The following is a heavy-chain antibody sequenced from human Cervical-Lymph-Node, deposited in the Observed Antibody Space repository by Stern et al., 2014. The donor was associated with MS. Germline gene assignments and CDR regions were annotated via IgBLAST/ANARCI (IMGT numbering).Heavy chain of an antibody. D-gene: IGHD3-22*01. CDR3: AAEPMYYSDSVGAFDI. CDR2: IVVGSGKT. CDR1: GFTFTSSA. V-gene: IGHV1-58*01. J-gene: IGHJ3*02. Sequence: QMQLVQSGPEVKKPGTSVKVSCKASGFTFTSSAVQWVRQARGQRLEWIGWIVVGSGKTNYAQKFQERGTTNRDMSSRQAYMELSSLRSEDTAVYYCAAEPMYYSDSVGAFDIWGQGTMVTVSS.